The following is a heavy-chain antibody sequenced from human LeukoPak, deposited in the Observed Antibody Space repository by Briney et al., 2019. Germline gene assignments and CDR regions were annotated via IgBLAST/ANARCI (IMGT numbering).Heavy chain of an antibody. CDR2: IHYSRGT. V-gene: IGHV4-59*08. CDR3: VTGGGWLPDY. D-gene: IGHD3-16*01. Sequence: PSVTLSLTCTVSGGSLSSSYCNWIRQPPGKGLEWIGYIHYSRGTNYNPSIKSRVTMSVDTSKSQCSLKLSSVTAADTAVYFCVTGGGWLPDYWGQGTLVTVSS. CDR1: GGSLSSSY. J-gene: IGHJ4*02.